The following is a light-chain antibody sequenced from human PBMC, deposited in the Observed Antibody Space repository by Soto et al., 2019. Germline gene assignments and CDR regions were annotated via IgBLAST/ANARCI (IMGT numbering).Light chain of an antibody. Sequence: MTQSPSSLSASVGGRVTITCRASQSISTYLNWYQQTPGKAPALLISSASTLQSGVPSRFSGSGSGTDFTLTISSLQPEDFATYYCQQSNSIPFTFGQGTRLEIK. CDR2: SAS. CDR3: QQSNSIPFT. J-gene: IGKJ2*01. CDR1: QSISTY. V-gene: IGKV1-39*01.